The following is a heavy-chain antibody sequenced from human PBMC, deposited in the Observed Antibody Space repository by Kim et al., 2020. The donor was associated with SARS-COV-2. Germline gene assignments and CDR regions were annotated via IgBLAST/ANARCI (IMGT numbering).Heavy chain of an antibody. D-gene: IGHD5-12*01. J-gene: IGHJ4*02. CDR2: IFSSGRT. Sequence: SETLSLTCSVSGGSINIGGFYWTWIRQSPGGGLGWIGSIFSSGRTFNNPSLRSRITMSLDASKNQFTLNLTSVTAADTAVYFCVREWVATGVVDHWGQG. CDR3: VREWVATGVVDH. V-gene: IGHV4-31*03. CDR1: GGSINIGGFY.